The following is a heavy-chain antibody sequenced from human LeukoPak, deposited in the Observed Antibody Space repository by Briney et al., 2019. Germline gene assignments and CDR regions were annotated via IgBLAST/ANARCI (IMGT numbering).Heavy chain of an antibody. CDR2: ISDHGKSR. Sequence: GGSLRLSCAASGFTFSNYEMNWVRQTPGKGLEWVSYISDHGKSRNYVDSVKGRFTISRDNAKNSLYLQMNSLRVEDTAVYFCARARIAAPLVDYWGRGTLVTVSS. CDR1: GFTFSNYE. D-gene: IGHD6-13*01. V-gene: IGHV3-48*03. CDR3: ARARIAAPLVDY. J-gene: IGHJ4*02.